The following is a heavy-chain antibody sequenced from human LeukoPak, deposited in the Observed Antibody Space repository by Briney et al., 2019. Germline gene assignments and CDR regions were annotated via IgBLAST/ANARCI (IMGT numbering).Heavy chain of an antibody. CDR2: INSDGSST. J-gene: IGHJ4*02. Sequence: PGGSLRLSCAASGFTFSTYWMHWVRQAPGKGLVWVSRINSDGSSTIYADSVKGRFTISRDNAKNTLYLQMNSLRAEDTAVYYCARDLGSYNWNYELDYWGQGTLVTVSS. CDR1: GFTFSTYW. V-gene: IGHV3-74*01. D-gene: IGHD1-7*01. CDR3: ARDLGSYNWNYELDY.